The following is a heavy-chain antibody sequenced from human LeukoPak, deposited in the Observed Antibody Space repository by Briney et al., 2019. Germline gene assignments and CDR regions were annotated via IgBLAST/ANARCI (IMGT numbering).Heavy chain of an antibody. D-gene: IGHD3-10*01. CDR3: ARDEKGRYYGSGSPSV. V-gene: IGHV3-30*02. CDR2: IWYDGSKK. Sequence: HPGGSLRLSCAASGFTFSSYGMHWVRQAPGKGLEWVAFIWYDGSKKYYADSVKGRFTISRDNSKNTLYLQMNSLRAEDTAVYYCARDEKGRYYGSGSPSVWGQGTLVTVSS. CDR1: GFTFSSYG. J-gene: IGHJ4*02.